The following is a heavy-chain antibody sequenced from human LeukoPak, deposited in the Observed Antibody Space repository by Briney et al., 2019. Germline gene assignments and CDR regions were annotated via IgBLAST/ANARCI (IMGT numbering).Heavy chain of an antibody. D-gene: IGHD1-26*01. Sequence: SETLSLTCTVSGGSISSYYWSWIRQPPGKGLEWIGYIYYSGSTNYNPSLKSRVTISVDTSKNQFSLKLSSVTAAGTAVYYCARGLYRGSYYHYWGQGTLVTVSS. CDR2: IYYSGST. J-gene: IGHJ4*02. CDR3: ARGLYRGSYYHY. CDR1: GGSISSYY. V-gene: IGHV4-59*01.